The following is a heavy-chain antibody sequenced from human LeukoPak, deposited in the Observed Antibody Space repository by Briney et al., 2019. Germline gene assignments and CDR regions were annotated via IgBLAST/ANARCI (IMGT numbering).Heavy chain of an antibody. V-gene: IGHV4-61*02. CDR3: TRGRPFDP. CDR2: IYTSGST. Sequence: SETLSFICTVSGGSIGSGSYYWSWIRQPAGKGLEWIGRIYTSGSTNYNPSLKSRVTISVDTSKNQFSLKLSSVTAADTAVYYCTRGRPFDPWGQGTLVTVSS. J-gene: IGHJ5*02. CDR1: GGSIGSGSYY.